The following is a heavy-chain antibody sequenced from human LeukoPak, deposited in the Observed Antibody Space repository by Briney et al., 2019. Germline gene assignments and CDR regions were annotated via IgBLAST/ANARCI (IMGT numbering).Heavy chain of an antibody. CDR2: IYYGGST. D-gene: IGHD1-26*01. CDR1: GGSISSYY. Sequence: SETLSLTCTVSGGSISSYYWSWIRQPPGKGLEWIGYIYYGGSTNYNPSLKSRVTISVDTSKNQFSLKLSSVTAADTAVYYCARDRGGAAPDYWGQGTLVTVSS. J-gene: IGHJ4*02. CDR3: ARDRGGAAPDY. V-gene: IGHV4-59*01.